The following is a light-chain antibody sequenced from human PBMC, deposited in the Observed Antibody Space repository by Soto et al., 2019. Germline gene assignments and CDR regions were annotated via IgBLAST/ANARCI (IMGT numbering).Light chain of an antibody. CDR1: SSDVGGYNY. Sequence: QSVLTQPASVSGSPGHSITISCTGTSSDVGGYNYVSWYQQHPGKAPKLMIYDVSNRPSGVSNRFSGSKSGNTASLTISGLQAEDEADYYCSSYTSSSTDYVFGTGTKVTVL. CDR2: DVS. J-gene: IGLJ1*01. V-gene: IGLV2-14*01. CDR3: SSYTSSSTDYV.